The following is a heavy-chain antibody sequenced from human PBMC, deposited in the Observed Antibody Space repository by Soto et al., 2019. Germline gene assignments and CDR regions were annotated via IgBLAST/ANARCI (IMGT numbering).Heavy chain of an antibody. CDR3: ASHRGNTFGPYDY. Sequence: PSETLSLTCAVSGASISSGNWWSWVRQSPGKGLEWLGGIYHSGSTNHNPSLKSRVTISVDKSRNQFSLKLSSMTAADTAVYFCASHRGNTFGPYDYWGQGTQVTVSS. V-gene: IGHV4-4*02. CDR2: IYHSGST. CDR1: GASISSGNW. D-gene: IGHD3-16*01. J-gene: IGHJ4*01.